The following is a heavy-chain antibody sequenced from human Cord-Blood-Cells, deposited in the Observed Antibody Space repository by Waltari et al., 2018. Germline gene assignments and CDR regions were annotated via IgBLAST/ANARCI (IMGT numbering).Heavy chain of an antibody. J-gene: IGHJ4*02. CDR1: GGTCSSYV. CDR3: ARALTGDLNYFDY. Sequence: VQPVQSGVAVKKPGSSVKVSCKASGGTCSSYVISWGREDPGQGPEWLGGIIPIFGPANYAQKFQGTVTITADESTSTAYMELSSLRSEDTAVYYCARALTGDLNYFDYWGQGTLVTVSS. CDR2: IIPIFGPA. V-gene: IGHV1-69*01. D-gene: IGHD7-27*01.